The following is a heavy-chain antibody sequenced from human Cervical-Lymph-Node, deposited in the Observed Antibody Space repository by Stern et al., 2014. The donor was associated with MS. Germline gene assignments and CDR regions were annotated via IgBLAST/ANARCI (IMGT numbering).Heavy chain of an antibody. J-gene: IGHJ4*02. CDR3: AREKNSLTGYYPHY. Sequence: GLEWMGIIKPSDGSTTYAQKFQGRVTMTRDTSTSTVYMELSSLRSEDTAVYYCAREKNSLTGYYPHYWGQGTLVTVSS. CDR2: IKPSDGST. D-gene: IGHD3-9*01. V-gene: IGHV1-46*01.